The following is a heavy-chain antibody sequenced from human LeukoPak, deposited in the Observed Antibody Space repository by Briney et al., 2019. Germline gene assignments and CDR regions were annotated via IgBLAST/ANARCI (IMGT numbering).Heavy chain of an antibody. V-gene: IGHV1-69*01. Sequence: SVKVSCKASGGTFSSYAISCVRQAPGQGLEWMGGIIPIFGTANYAQKFQGRVTITADESTSTAYMELSSLRSEDTAVYYCAREGNCGGDCYSFDYWGQGTLVTVSS. CDR3: AREGNCGGDCYSFDY. CDR2: IIPIFGTA. J-gene: IGHJ4*02. CDR1: GGTFSSYA. D-gene: IGHD2-21*01.